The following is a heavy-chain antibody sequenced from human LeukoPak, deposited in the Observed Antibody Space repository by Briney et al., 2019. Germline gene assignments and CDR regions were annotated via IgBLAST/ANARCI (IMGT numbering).Heavy chain of an antibody. CDR2: IYHSGST. CDR1: GYSISSGYY. CDR3: ARDKHYDFWSGYHPYDAFDI. Sequence: KPSETLSLTCAVSGYSISSGYYWGWIRQPPGKGLEWIGSIYHSGSTYYNPSPKSRVTISVDTSKNQFSLKLSSVTAADTAVYYCARDKHYDFWSGYHPYDAFDIWGQGTMVTVSS. J-gene: IGHJ3*02. D-gene: IGHD3-3*01. V-gene: IGHV4-38-2*02.